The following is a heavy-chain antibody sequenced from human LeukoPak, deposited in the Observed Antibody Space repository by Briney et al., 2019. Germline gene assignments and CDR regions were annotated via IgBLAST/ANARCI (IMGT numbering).Heavy chain of an antibody. CDR1: GFTLSSYA. J-gene: IGHJ4*02. Sequence: GGSLRLSCAASGFTLSSYAMSWVRQAPGKGLEWVSAISGSGGSTYYADSVKGRFTISRDNSKNTRYLQMNSLRAEDTAVYYCAKGPYYDILTGYEPFDYWGQGTLVTVSS. V-gene: IGHV3-23*01. D-gene: IGHD3-9*01. CDR2: ISGSGGST. CDR3: AKGPYYDILTGYEPFDY.